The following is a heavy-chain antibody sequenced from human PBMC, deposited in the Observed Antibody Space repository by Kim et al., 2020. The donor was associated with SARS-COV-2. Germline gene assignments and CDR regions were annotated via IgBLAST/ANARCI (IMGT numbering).Heavy chain of an antibody. CDR3: ASIAPGGGALYDY. CDR1: GFTFSSYW. D-gene: IGHD3-16*01. Sequence: GGSLRLSCAASGFTFSSYWMHWVRQAPGKGLVWVSRINSDGSSTSYADSVKGRFTISRDNAKNTLYLQMNSLRAEDTAVYYCASIAPGGGALYDYWGQGTLVTVSS. V-gene: IGHV3-74*01. J-gene: IGHJ4*02. CDR2: INSDGSST.